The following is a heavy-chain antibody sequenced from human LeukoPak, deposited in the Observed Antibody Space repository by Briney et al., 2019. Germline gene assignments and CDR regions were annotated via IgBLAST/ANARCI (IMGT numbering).Heavy chain of an antibody. Sequence: GGSLRLSCAASGFTFSSYSMNWVRQAPGKGLEWVGDIREDGSSEHYVESVKGRFTMSRDNAKNSLYLQMSSLRAEDTGIYYCVKNRGWLQFDSWGQGTLVTVSS. CDR2: IREDGSSE. J-gene: IGHJ4*02. CDR3: VKNRGWLQFDS. D-gene: IGHD5-24*01. CDR1: GFTFSSYS. V-gene: IGHV3-7*01.